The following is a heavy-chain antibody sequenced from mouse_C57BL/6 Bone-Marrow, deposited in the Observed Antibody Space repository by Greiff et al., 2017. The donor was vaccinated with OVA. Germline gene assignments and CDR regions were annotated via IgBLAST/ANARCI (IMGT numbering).Heavy chain of an antibody. CDR3: GSCPHYYCSSYGY. CDR2: IYPGDGDT. J-gene: IGHJ2*01. V-gene: IGHV1-82*01. CDR1: GYAFSSYC. D-gene: IGHD1-1*01. Sequence: QVHVKQSGPELVKPGASVKISCKASGYAFSSYCMNWVKQRPGKGLEWIGRIYPGDGDTNYNGKFKGKATLTTDKTSSTAYMQLSSLTSEDSAVYFCGSCPHYYCSSYGYWGQGTTLTVSS.